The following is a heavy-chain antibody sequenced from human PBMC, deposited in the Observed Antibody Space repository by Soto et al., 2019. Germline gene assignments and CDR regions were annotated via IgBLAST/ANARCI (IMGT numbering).Heavy chain of an antibody. J-gene: IGHJ4*02. CDR2: IIPIFGTA. V-gene: IGHV1-69*13. D-gene: IGHD6-13*01. Sequence: SVKVSCKASGGTFSSYAISWGRQAPGQGLEWMGGIIPIFGTANYAQKFQGRVTITADESTSTAYMELSSLRSEDTAVYYCARDQGYSSSWARYYFDYWGQGTLVTVSS. CDR3: ARDQGYSSSWARYYFDY. CDR1: GGTFSSYA.